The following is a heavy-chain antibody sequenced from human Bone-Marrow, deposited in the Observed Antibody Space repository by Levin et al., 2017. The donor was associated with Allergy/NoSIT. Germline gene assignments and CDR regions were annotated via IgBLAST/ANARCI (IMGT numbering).Heavy chain of an antibody. V-gene: IGHV4-59*01. D-gene: IGHD3-10*01. CDR1: GASLSNAY. CDR2: VHYSGGT. CDR3: ARGQLLRHDVFNI. Sequence: SETLSLTCTVSGASLSNAYWNWIRQPLGKGLEWIGYVHYSGGTDYNPSLQSRVTMSVDTSKNQFPLKVTSVTAADTAIYYCARGQLLRHDVFNIWGQGTMVTVSS. J-gene: IGHJ3*02.